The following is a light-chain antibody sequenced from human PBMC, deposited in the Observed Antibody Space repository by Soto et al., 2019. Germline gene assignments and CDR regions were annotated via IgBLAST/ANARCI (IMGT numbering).Light chain of an antibody. V-gene: IGKV1-33*01. Sequence: DIQMTQSPSSLSASVGDRVTITCQASQDISNFLNWYRQKPGKAPNLLIYDASTLGTGVPLRFSGSGSGSYFSFTISSLQPEDVATYYCQQYNSLPLTFGGGTKVDIK. CDR2: DAS. CDR1: QDISNF. CDR3: QQYNSLPLT. J-gene: IGKJ4*01.